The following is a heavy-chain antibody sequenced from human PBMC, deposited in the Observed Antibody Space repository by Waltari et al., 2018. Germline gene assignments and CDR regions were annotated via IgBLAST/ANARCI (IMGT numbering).Heavy chain of an antibody. V-gene: IGHV2-26*01. CDR3: ARLLQYSSSWRVFDYFDY. D-gene: IGHD6-13*01. CDR2: IFSNDEK. CDR1: GFSLSNARMG. Sequence: QVTLKESGPVLVKPTETLTLTCTVSGFSLSNARMGVGWIRQPPGKALEWLAHIFSNDEKSYSTSLKSRLTISKETSKSQVVLTMTNMDPVDTATYYCARLLQYSSSWRVFDYFDYWGQGTLVTVSS. J-gene: IGHJ4*02.